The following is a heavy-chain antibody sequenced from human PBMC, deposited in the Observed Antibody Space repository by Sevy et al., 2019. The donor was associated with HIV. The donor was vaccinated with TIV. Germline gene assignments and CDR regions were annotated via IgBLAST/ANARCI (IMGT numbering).Heavy chain of an antibody. CDR3: ARDRHDGYCTNGVCFNFDN. J-gene: IGHJ4*01. CDR2: ISWNSASI. D-gene: IGHD2-8*01. CDR1: GFTFDDYA. V-gene: IGHV3-9*01. Sequence: GGSLRLSCAASGFTFDDYAMHWVRQAPGKGLEWVSGISWNSASIDYADSVKGRFTISRDNAKSSLYLQMKSLGAEDTAWYYCARDRHDGYCTNGVCFNFDNWGQGTLVTVSS.